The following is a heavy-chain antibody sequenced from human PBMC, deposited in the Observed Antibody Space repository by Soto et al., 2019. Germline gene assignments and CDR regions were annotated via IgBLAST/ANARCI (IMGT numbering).Heavy chain of an antibody. J-gene: IGHJ2*01. V-gene: IGHV4-31*03. CDR2: IYYSGST. Sequence: QVQLQESGPGLVKPSQTLSLTCTVSGGSISSGGYYWSWIRQHPGKGLEWIGYIYYSGSTYYNPSLKSRVTLSVDTSKNQFSLKLSSVTAADTAVYYCAGDKGNKPPDYSAYLTRYFDLWGRGTLVTVSS. CDR1: GGSISSGGYY. D-gene: IGHD4-17*01. CDR3: AGDKGNKPPDYSAYLTRYFDL.